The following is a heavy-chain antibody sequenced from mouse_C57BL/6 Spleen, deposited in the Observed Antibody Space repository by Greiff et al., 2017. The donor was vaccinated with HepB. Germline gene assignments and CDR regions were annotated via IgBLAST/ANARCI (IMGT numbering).Heavy chain of an antibody. CDR1: GYTFTSYW. J-gene: IGHJ2*01. D-gene: IGHD1-1*01. Sequence: VQLQQPGAELVRPGSSVKLSCKASGYTFTSYWMDWVKQRPGQGLEWIGNIYPSDSETHYNQKFKDKATLTVDKSSSTAYMQLSSLTSEDSAVYYCARSGEFPILPPDYWGQGTTLTVSS. CDR2: IYPSDSET. V-gene: IGHV1-61*01. CDR3: ARSGEFPILPPDY.